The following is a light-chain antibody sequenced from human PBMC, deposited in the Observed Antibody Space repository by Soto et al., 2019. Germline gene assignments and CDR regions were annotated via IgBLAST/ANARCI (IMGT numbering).Light chain of an antibody. J-gene: IGKJ1*01. Sequence: IVLTQSPGTLSLSPGERATLSCRASQSVTSTYLTWYQQKPGQAPRLLIYGASIRATGIPDRFSGSGSGTEFTLTISSLEPEDFAMYFCQQYDTSLSWTFGQGTKVEIK. V-gene: IGKV3-20*01. CDR3: QQYDTSLSWT. CDR1: QSVTSTY. CDR2: GAS.